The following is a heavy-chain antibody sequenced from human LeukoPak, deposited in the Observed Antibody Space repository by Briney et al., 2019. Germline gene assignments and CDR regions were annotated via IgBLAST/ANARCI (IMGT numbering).Heavy chain of an antibody. CDR3: ARGGYGDYREFDY. Sequence: PSQTLSLTCAVSGGSISSGGYSWSWIRQPPGKGLEWIGYIYHSGSTYYNPSLKSRVTMSVDTSKNQFSLKLSSVTAADTAVYYCARGGYGDYREFDYWGQGTLVTVSS. V-gene: IGHV4-30-2*01. CDR1: GGSISSGGYS. CDR2: IYHSGST. J-gene: IGHJ4*02. D-gene: IGHD4-17*01.